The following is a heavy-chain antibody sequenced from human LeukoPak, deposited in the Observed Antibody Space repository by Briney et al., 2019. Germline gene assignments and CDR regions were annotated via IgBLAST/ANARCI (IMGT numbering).Heavy chain of an antibody. V-gene: IGHV3-48*04. CDR3: ASGDYGDYLAAFDI. D-gene: IGHD4-17*01. J-gene: IGHJ3*02. Sequence: PGGSLRLSCAASGFTFSSYSMNWVRQAPGKGLEWVSYISSSSSTIYYADSVKGRFTISRDNAKNSLYLQMNSLRVDDTAVYYCASGDYGDYLAAFDIWGQGTKVTVS. CDR2: ISSSSSTI. CDR1: GFTFSSYS.